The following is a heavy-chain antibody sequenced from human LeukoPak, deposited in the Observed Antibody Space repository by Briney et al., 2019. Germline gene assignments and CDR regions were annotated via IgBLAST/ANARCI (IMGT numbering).Heavy chain of an antibody. Sequence: SGPTLVKPTQTLTLTCTFSGFSLSTSGVGVGWIRQPPGKALEWLAVIYWDDDKSYSPSLKSRLTITKDTSKNQVVLTMTNMDPVDTATYYCAHTSYYDSGSYGNLDYWGQGTLVTVSS. D-gene: IGHD3-10*01. CDR1: GFSLSTSGVG. J-gene: IGHJ4*02. CDR3: AHTSYYDSGSYGNLDY. CDR2: IYWDDDK. V-gene: IGHV2-5*02.